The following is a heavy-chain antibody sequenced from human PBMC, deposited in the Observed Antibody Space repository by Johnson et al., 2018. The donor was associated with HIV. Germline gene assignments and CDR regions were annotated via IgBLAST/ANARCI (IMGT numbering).Heavy chain of an antibody. J-gene: IGHJ3*02. CDR3: ARPGGDYSAFNI. V-gene: IGHV3-30*04. CDR1: GFIFSNYA. D-gene: IGHD4-17*01. Sequence: QVQLVESGGGVVRPGGSLRLSCAASGFIFSNYAMHWVRQAPGKGLEWVAVISYDGSNKYYADSVKGRFTISRDNSKNTLNLQMNSLRREDTAIYYCARPGGDYSAFNIWGQGTMVTVSS. CDR2: ISYDGSNK.